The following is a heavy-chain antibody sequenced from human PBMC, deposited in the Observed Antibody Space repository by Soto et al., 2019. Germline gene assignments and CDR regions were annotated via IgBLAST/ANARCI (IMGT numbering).Heavy chain of an antibody. J-gene: IGHJ3*02. CDR2: IKQDGSEK. D-gene: IGHD5-18*01. CDR3: ARDGYSAGFDI. Sequence: EVQLVESEGGLVQPGGSLRLSCAASGFTFRSYYMSWVRQRPGKGLEWVANIKQDGSEKYYVDSVKGRFTISRDNAKNSLYLEMNSLRAEDTAVYYCARDGYSAGFDIWGQGTMVTVSS. CDR1: GFTFRSYY. V-gene: IGHV3-7*01.